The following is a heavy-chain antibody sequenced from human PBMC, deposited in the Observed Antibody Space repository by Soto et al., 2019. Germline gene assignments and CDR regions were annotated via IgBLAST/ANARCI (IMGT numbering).Heavy chain of an antibody. CDR2: ISGYNSNT. CDR3: AREGQWEPLLY. D-gene: IGHD1-26*01. Sequence: QVQLVQSGGEVKKPGASVKVSCKTFGYTFTNYGITWVRQAPGQGLEWIGWISGYNSNTDYAQKFQGRVTITKDKRTRTDKMELKSRRVDETAIYFCAREGQWEPLLYWGQGTPVVVSS. J-gene: IGHJ4*02. V-gene: IGHV1-18*01. CDR1: GYTFTNYG.